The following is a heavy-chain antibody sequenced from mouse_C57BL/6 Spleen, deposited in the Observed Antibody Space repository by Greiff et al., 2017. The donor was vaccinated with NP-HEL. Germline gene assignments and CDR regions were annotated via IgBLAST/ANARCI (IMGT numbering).Heavy chain of an antibody. J-gene: IGHJ2*01. CDR2: IHPNSGST. Sequence: VQLQQPGAELVKPGASVKLSCKASGYTFTSYWMHWVKQRPGQGLEWIGMIHPNSGSTNYNEKFKSKATLTVDKSSSTAYMQLSSLTSEDSAVYYCARRRRDYGSSYDYFDYWGQGTTLTVSS. CDR3: ARRRRDYGSSYDYFDY. CDR1: GYTFTSYW. V-gene: IGHV1-64*01. D-gene: IGHD1-1*01.